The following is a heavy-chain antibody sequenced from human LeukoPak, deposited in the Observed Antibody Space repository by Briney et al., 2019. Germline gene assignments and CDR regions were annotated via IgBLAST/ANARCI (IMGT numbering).Heavy chain of an antibody. D-gene: IGHD2-15*01. CDR2: IYYSGST. Sequence: PSETLSLTCTVSGGSISSYYWSWIRQPPGKGLEWIGYIYYSGSTNYNPSPKSRVTISVDTSKNQFSLKLSSVTAADTAVYYCASVRDCSGGSCYWADYWGQGTLVTVSS. V-gene: IGHV4-59*08. J-gene: IGHJ4*02. CDR1: GGSISSYY. CDR3: ASVRDCSGGSCYWADY.